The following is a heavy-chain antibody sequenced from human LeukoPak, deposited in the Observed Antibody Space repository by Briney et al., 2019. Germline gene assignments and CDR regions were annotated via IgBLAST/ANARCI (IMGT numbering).Heavy chain of an antibody. CDR1: GFTFSSYG. CDR3: AKDPRAYDSSGYYYFDC. J-gene: IGHJ4*02. Sequence: GGSLRLSCAASGFTFSSYGMHWVRQAPGKGLEWVAFIWYDGSNKYYADSVKGRFTISRDNSKNTLYLQMNSLKPEDTAVCYCAKDPRAYDSSGYYYFDCWGQGTLVTVSS. CDR2: IWYDGSNK. D-gene: IGHD3-22*01. V-gene: IGHV3-30*02.